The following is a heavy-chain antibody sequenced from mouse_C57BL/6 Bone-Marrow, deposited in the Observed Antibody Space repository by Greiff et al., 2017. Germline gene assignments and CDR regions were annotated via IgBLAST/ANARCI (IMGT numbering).Heavy chain of an antibody. CDR2: ISSGSSTI. V-gene: IGHV5-17*01. CDR3: ARYDYGPPYAMDY. J-gene: IGHJ4*01. CDR1: GFTFSDYG. Sequence: EVKLVESGGGLVKPGGSLKLSCAASGFTFSDYGMHWVRQAPEKGLAWVAYISSGSSTIYYADTVKGRFTISRDNAKNTLFLQMTSLRSEDTAMYYCARYDYGPPYAMDYWGQGTSVTVSS. D-gene: IGHD2-4*01.